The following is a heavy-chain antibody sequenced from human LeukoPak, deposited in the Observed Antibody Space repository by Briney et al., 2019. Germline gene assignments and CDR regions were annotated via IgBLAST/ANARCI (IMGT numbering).Heavy chain of an antibody. Sequence: PGGSLRLSCAASGFTFSSYWMHWVRQAPGKGLVWVSRINSDGSSTSYADSVKGRFTISRDNAKNTLYLQMNSLRAEDTAVYYCARPIAVSYGDYGRVGYWGQGTLVTVSS. CDR2: INSDGSST. D-gene: IGHD4-17*01. V-gene: IGHV3-74*01. CDR3: ARPIAVSYGDYGRVGY. CDR1: GFTFSSYW. J-gene: IGHJ4*02.